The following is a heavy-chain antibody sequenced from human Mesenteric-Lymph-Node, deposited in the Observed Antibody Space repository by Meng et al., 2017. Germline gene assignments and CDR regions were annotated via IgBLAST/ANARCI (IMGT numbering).Heavy chain of an antibody. CDR3: ARDGQRGFDS. D-gene: IGHD1-1*01. CDR1: GFTFSNYW. Sequence: GESLKIPCAASGFTFSNYWMSWVRRAPGKGLEWLANINQDGSVTYFADAVKGRFTISRDNSKNTLYLQMNNLRAEDTAVYYCARDGQRGFDSWGQGPLVTVSS. V-gene: IGHV3-7*01. J-gene: IGHJ4*02. CDR2: INQDGSVT.